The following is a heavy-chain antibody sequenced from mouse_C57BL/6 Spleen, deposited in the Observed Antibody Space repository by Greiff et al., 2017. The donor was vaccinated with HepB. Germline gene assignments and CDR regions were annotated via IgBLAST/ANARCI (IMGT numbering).Heavy chain of an antibody. CDR3: ARRGYYQYYYAMDY. V-gene: IGHV5-17*01. Sequence: EVMLVESGGGLVKPGGSLKLSCAASGFTFSDYGMHWVRQAPEKGLEWVAYISSGSSTIYYADTVKGRFTISRDNVKNTLFLQMTSLRSEDTAMYYCARRGYYQYYYAMDYWGQGTSVTVSS. J-gene: IGHJ4*01. CDR2: ISSGSSTI. D-gene: IGHD2-3*01. CDR1: GFTFSDYG.